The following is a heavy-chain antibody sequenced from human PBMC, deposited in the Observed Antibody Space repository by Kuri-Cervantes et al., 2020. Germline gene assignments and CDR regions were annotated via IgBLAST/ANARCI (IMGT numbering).Heavy chain of an antibody. CDR2: ISGSGDTT. D-gene: IGHD3-10*01. V-gene: IGHV3-23*01. J-gene: IGHJ4*02. Sequence: GGSLRLSCAASGFNFRNYAMSWVRQSPVKGLEWVASISGSGDTTYYTDSVKGRFTISRDNSKNTLYLQMNSLRAEDTAVYYCARDPNTGDGYWGQGTLVTVSS. CDR3: ARDPNTGDGY. CDR1: GFNFRNYA.